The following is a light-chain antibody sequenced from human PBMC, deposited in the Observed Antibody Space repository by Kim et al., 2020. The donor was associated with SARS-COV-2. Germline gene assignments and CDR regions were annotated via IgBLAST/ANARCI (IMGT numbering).Light chain of an antibody. CDR1: SLRSYY. CDR3: NSRDSTDTHLV. J-gene: IGLJ3*02. Sequence: SSELTQDPAVSVALGQTVRITCQGDSLRSYYASWYQQKPGQAPLLVIYLKNNRPPGIPDRFSGSASGDTASLTIAGAQAEDEADYYCNSRDSTDTHLVFGGGTQLTVL. V-gene: IGLV3-19*01. CDR2: LKN.